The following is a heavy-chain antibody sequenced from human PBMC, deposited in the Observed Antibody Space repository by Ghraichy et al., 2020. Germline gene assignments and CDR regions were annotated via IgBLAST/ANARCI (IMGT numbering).Heavy chain of an antibody. Sequence: GESLNISCKGSGYSFTSYWISWVRQMPGKGLEWMGRIDPSDSYTNYSPSFQGHVTISADKSISTAYLQWSSLKASDTAMYYCARHMGIAVAKIYYYYYGMDVWGQGTTVTVSS. CDR1: GYSFTSYW. J-gene: IGHJ6*02. D-gene: IGHD6-19*01. CDR3: ARHMGIAVAKIYYYYYGMDV. CDR2: IDPSDSYT. V-gene: IGHV5-10-1*01.